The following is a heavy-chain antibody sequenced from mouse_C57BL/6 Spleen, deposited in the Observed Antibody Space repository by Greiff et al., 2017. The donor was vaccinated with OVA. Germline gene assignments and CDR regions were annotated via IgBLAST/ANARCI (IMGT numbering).Heavy chain of an antibody. Sequence: EVQLQQSGPVLVKPGASVKMSCKASGYTFTDYYMNWVKQSHGKSLEWIGVINPYNGGTSYNQKFKGKATLTVDKSSSTAYMELNSLTSEDSAVXYCARDYCSSYVGWFAYWGQGTLVTVSA. V-gene: IGHV1-19*01. CDR1: GYTFTDYY. J-gene: IGHJ3*01. D-gene: IGHD1-1*01. CDR2: INPYNGGT. CDR3: ARDYCSSYVGWFAY.